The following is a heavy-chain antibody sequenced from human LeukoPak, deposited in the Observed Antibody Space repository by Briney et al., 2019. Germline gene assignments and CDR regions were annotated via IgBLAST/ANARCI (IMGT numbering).Heavy chain of an antibody. CDR3: ARGDSSGYYYAFDI. D-gene: IGHD3-22*01. Sequence: ASVKVSCKASGYTLIGYYMHWVRQAPGQGLEWMGWINPNSGGTNYAQNFQGRVTMTRDTSISTAYMELSRLRSDDTAVYYCARGDSSGYYYAFDIWGQGTTVTVSS. V-gene: IGHV1-2*02. CDR1: GYTLIGYY. J-gene: IGHJ3*02. CDR2: INPNSGGT.